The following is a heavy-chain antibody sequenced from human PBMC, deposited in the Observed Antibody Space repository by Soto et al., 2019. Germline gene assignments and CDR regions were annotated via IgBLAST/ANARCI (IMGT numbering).Heavy chain of an antibody. J-gene: IGHJ4*02. V-gene: IGHV4-31*03. CDR2: IYYSGST. Sequence: SETLSLTCTVSGGSISSGGYYWSWIRQHPGKGVEWIGYIYYSGSTYYNPSLKRRVTISVDTSKNQFSLKLSSVTAADTAVYYCARVVGDYYDSSGHPDYWGQGTLVTVSS. D-gene: IGHD3-22*01. CDR1: GGSISSGGYY. CDR3: ARVVGDYYDSSGHPDY.